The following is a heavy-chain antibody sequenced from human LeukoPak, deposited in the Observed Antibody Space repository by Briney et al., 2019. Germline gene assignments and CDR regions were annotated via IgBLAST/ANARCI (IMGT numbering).Heavy chain of an antibody. D-gene: IGHD2-8*02. Sequence: GGSLRLSCAASEFTFSKYWMHWVRQAPGKGLVWVSGIGPDGTGITYADSVKGRFTISRDIAKNTVYLQMNSLRAEDAALYYCTRVQAGRSGLMDVWGRGTTVTVSS. CDR3: TRVQAGRSGLMDV. CDR1: EFTFSKYW. J-gene: IGHJ6*02. CDR2: IGPDGTGI. V-gene: IGHV3-74*01.